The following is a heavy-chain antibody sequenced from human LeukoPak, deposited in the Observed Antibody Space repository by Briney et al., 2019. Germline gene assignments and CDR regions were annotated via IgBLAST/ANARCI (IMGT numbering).Heavy chain of an antibody. CDR3: TRSMGYDYYYVMDV. J-gene: IGHJ6*02. Sequence: PGGSLRLSCAASGFTFSTYAMSRVRQAPGTGLEWVSSISGSGGSTYYADSVKGRFTISRDNSRHTLYLQWNSLRAEDTAVYYCTRSMGYDYYYVMDVWGQGTTVTVSS. CDR1: GFTFSTYA. CDR2: ISGSGGST. V-gene: IGHV3-23*01. D-gene: IGHD1-26*01.